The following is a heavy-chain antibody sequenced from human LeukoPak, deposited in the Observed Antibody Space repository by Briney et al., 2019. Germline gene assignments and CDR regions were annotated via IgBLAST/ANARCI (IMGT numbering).Heavy chain of an antibody. CDR3: AKDNDYAI. J-gene: IGHJ3*02. V-gene: IGHV3-30*02. Sequence: GGSLRPSCAVSGFTFSSSGMHWVRQAPGRGLGWVAFIRTDENHKDYADSVKGRFTISRDNSKNTLYLQVNSLRPEDTAVYYCAKDNDYAIWGQGTLVTVSS. CDR1: GFTFSSSG. D-gene: IGHD5-12*01. CDR2: IRTDENHK.